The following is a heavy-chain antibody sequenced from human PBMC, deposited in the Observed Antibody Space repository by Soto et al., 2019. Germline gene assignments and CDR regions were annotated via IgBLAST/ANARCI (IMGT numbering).Heavy chain of an antibody. V-gene: IGHV1-3*01. D-gene: IGHD2-15*01. J-gene: IGHJ5*02. CDR2: INPDNGNT. CDR1: GYTFTRYT. CDR3: ARGIATGQLDP. Sequence: AAVKVSCKASGYTFTRYTMNWVRQAPGQRLEWMGWINPDNGNTKSSQKFQDRVIITRDTSASTAYMDLSSLRSEDTAVYYCARGIATGQLDPWGQGTLVTVSS.